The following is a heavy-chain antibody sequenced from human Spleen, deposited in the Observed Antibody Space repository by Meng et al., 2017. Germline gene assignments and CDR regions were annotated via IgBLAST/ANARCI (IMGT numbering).Heavy chain of an antibody. D-gene: IGHD6-19*01. V-gene: IGHV4-31*03. CDR2: IYYSGST. J-gene: IGHJ1*01. Sequence: QVQLPQAGPGLVKPSQTLSLTCTVSGGSISSGGYYWSWIRQHPGKGLEWIGYIYYSGSTYYNPSLKSRLTISVDTSQNQFSLNLNSVTAADTAVYYCARDGISSGWYRYFQHWGQGTLVTVSS. CDR3: ARDGISSGWYRYFQH. CDR1: GGSISSGGYY.